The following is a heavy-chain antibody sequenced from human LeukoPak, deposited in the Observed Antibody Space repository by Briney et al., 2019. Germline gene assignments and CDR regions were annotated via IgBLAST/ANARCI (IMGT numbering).Heavy chain of an antibody. CDR2: IWYGGSNK. CDR1: GFTFSSYG. J-gene: IGHJ4*02. CDR3: AKDGAGGAFFDY. D-gene: IGHD3-16*01. V-gene: IGHV3-30*02. Sequence: GGSLRLSCAASGFTFSSYGMHWVRQAPGKGLEWVAVIWYGGSNKYYADSVKGRFTISRDNSKNTLYLQMNSLRAEDTVVYYCAKDGAGGAFFDYWGQGTLVTVSS.